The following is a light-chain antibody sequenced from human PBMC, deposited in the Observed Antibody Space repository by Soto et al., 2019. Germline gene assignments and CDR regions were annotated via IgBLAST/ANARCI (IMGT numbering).Light chain of an antibody. V-gene: IGLV1-44*01. CDR3: AAWDDSLSGWM. Sequence: QSALTQPPSASGTPGQRVTISCSGSYSNIGTHTVNWYQQLPGTAPKVLIYNDNQRPSGVPDRFSGSKSGTSASLAISGPQSEDEADYYCAAWDDSLSGWMFGGGTKLTVL. CDR1: YSNIGTHT. CDR2: NDN. J-gene: IGLJ3*02.